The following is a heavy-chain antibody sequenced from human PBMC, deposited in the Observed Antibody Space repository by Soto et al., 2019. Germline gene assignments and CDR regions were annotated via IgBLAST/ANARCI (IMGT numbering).Heavy chain of an antibody. V-gene: IGHV3-48*01. Sequence: GGSLRLSCAASGFTFSTYSMNWVRQAPGKGLEWVSYISSGSSTIYYADSVKGRFTISRDNAKDSLYLQMNSLRAEDTAVYYCTNIHSGFGDYWGQGTLVTVSS. J-gene: IGHJ4*02. CDR3: TNIHSGFGDY. CDR1: GFTFSTYS. D-gene: IGHD6-19*01. CDR2: ISSGSSTI.